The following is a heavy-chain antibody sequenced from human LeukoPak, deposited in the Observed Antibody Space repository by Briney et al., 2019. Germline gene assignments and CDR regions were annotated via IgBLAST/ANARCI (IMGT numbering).Heavy chain of an antibody. D-gene: IGHD1-26*01. CDR3: ARDYNSGSYWGGAFDI. Sequence: SETLSLTCTVSGGSISSYYWSWIRQPAGKGLEWIGRIYTSGSTNYNPSLKSRVTMSVDTSKNQFSLKLSSVTAADTAVYYCARDYNSGSYWGGAFDIWGQGTMVTVSS. CDR2: IYTSGST. CDR1: GGSISSYY. J-gene: IGHJ3*02. V-gene: IGHV4-4*07.